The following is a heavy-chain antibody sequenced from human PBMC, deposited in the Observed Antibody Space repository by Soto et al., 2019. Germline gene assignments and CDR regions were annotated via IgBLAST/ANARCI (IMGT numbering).Heavy chain of an antibody. V-gene: IGHV4-61*01. CDR1: GDSVTSVSDY. CDR2: IYYSGSA. D-gene: IGHD3-10*01. J-gene: IGHJ6*02. CDR3: ARGVGFGYYYYHMDL. Sequence: SETLSLTCTVSGDSVTSVSDYWSWIRQPPGKGLEWIGHIYYSGSADYNPSLGSRVTISIDTSKNQFSLKLTSVTAADTAVYYCARGVGFGYYYYHMDLWGQGTTVTVSS.